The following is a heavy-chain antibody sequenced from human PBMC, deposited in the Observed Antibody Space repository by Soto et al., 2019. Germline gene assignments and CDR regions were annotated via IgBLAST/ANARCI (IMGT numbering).Heavy chain of an antibody. CDR3: AREGYNFGPFDY. CDR2: ISYSGTT. D-gene: IGHD5-18*01. Sequence: SETLSLTCTVSGGSLSSYYWSWIRRPPGMGLEWIASISYSGTTNYNSSLKSRVTISIDTSKNQFSLKFNSVTAADTAVYYCAREGYNFGPFDYWGQGALVTVS. CDR1: GGSLSSYY. V-gene: IGHV4-59*01. J-gene: IGHJ4*02.